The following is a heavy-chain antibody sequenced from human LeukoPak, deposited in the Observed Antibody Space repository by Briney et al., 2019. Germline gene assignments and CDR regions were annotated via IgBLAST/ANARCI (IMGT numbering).Heavy chain of an antibody. Sequence: WVRQAPGKGLEWVAVISYDGSNKYYADSVKGRFTISRDNSKNTLYLQMNSLRAEDTTVYYCARDPLGTRPGFDYWGQGTLVTVSS. CDR3: ARDPLGTRPGFDY. V-gene: IGHV3-30*04. CDR2: ISYDGSNK. J-gene: IGHJ4*02. D-gene: IGHD1-1*01.